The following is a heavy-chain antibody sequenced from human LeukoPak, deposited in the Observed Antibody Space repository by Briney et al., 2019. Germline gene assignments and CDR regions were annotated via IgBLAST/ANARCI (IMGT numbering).Heavy chain of an antibody. D-gene: IGHD6-13*01. CDR1: GYTFTSYA. J-gene: IGHJ4*02. Sequence: ASVKVSCKASGYTFTSYAMHWVRQAPGQRLEWMGWINAGNGNTKYSQKFQGRVTITRDTSASTAYMELSSLRSEDTAVYYCARDRQQLVYHFDYWGQGTLVTVSS. CDR3: ARDRQQLVYHFDY. V-gene: IGHV1-3*01. CDR2: INAGNGNT.